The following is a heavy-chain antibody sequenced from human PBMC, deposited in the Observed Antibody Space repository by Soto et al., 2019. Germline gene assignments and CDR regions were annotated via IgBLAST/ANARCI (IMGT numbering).Heavy chain of an antibody. J-gene: IGHJ6*02. CDR3: TKDPGFGGGNGMHV. D-gene: IGHD3-10*01. V-gene: IGHV3-33*03. Sequence: QVQLVESGGGVVQPGGSLRLSCAASGFAFSGFAMHWVRQAPGKGLQWVAIIWHDGSNEFYEDSVRGRFTISRDNSKNILYLKLNSLRTADTVTYHCTKDPGFGGGNGMHVWGQGTTVIVSS. CDR1: GFAFSGFA. CDR2: IWHDGSNE.